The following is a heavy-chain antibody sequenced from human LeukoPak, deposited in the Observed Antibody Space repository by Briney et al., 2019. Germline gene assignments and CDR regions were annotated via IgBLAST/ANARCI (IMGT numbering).Heavy chain of an antibody. V-gene: IGHV1-2*02. CDR1: GYTFTDYY. J-gene: IGHJ4*02. Sequence: ASVKVSCKASGYTFTDYYMHWVRQAPGQGLEWMGWINPNSGGTNYAQKFQGRVTMTRDTSISTAYMELSRLRSDDTAVYYCARGSRGSYNRIDYWGQGTLVTVSS. CDR2: INPNSGGT. D-gene: IGHD1-26*01. CDR3: ARGSRGSYNRIDY.